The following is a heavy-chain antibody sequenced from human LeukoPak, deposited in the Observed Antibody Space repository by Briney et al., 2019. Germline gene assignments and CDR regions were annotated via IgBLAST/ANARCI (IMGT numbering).Heavy chain of an antibody. V-gene: IGHV4-39*07. Sequence: PSETLSLTCTVSGGSISSSSYYWGWIRQPRGKGLEWIVSIYYSGRNYYNPSLKSRVTISVDTSNNQFSLKLSSVTAADTAVYYCARDNGRDSISSGDLGIFDYWGQGTLVTVSS. CDR2: IYYSGRN. J-gene: IGHJ4*02. CDR1: GGSISSSSYY. D-gene: IGHD6-6*01. CDR3: ARDNGRDSISSGDLGIFDY.